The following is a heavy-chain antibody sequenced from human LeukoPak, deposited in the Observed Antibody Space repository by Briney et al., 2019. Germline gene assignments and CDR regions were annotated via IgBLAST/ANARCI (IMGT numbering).Heavy chain of an antibody. D-gene: IGHD2-2*01. J-gene: IGHJ4*02. Sequence: SVKVSCKASGGTFSSYAISWVRQAPGQGLDWMGRSIPILGIANYAQKFQGRVTITADKSTSTAYMELSSLRSEDTAVYYCARGVSAAPNDYWGQGTLVTVSS. CDR2: SIPILGIA. CDR3: ARGVSAAPNDY. CDR1: GGTFSSYA. V-gene: IGHV1-69*04.